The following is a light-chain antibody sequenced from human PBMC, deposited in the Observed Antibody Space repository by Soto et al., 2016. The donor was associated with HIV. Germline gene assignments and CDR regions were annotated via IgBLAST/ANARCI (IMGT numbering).Light chain of an antibody. J-gene: IGKJ3*01. CDR1: QSISNY. CDR2: AAS. V-gene: IGKV1-39*01. CDR3: LQYSSSPFT. Sequence: DIQMTQSPSSLSASVGDRVTITCRASQSISNYLNWYQQKPGRAPKLLIYAASTLQSGVPSRFSGSGSGTDFTLTISSLQPEDFATYFCLQYSSSPFTFGPVTKVDIK.